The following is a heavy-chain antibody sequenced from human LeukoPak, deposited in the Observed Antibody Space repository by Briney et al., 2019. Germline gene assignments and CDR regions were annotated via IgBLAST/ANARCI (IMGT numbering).Heavy chain of an antibody. CDR3: ARHRNAGGYSHDAFDI. CDR2: IYPGDSDT. V-gene: IGHV5-51*01. D-gene: IGHD5-18*01. J-gene: IGHJ3*02. CDR1: GYTFTSYW. Sequence: GESLKISCKGSGYTFTSYWIAWVRQMPGKGLEWMGIIYPGDSDTRYSPSFQGQVTISADKSITTAYLQWSSLKASDTAMYYCARHRNAGGYSHDAFDIWGQGTMVTVSS.